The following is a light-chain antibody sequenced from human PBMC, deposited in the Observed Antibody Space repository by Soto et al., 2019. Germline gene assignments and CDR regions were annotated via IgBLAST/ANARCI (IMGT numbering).Light chain of an antibody. J-gene: IGKJ5*01. CDR2: GAS. Sequence: EIVMTQSPATLSVSRGERGTLWCRDSQSVSSNLAWYQQKPGQAPRLLIYGASTRATGIPARFSGSGSGTEFTLTSSRLQSEDFAVYYCQQYNNWPRTFGQGTRLEIK. CDR1: QSVSSN. V-gene: IGKV3-15*01. CDR3: QQYNNWPRT.